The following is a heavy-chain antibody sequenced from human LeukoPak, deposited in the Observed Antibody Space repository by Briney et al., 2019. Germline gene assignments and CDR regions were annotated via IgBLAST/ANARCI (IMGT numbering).Heavy chain of an antibody. Sequence: PGGSLRLSCAASGFTFSSYSMNWVRQAPGKGLEWVSSISSSSSYIYYADSVKGRFTISRDNAKNSLYLQMNSLRAEDTAVYYCARDGWRCSGGSCYSVHSAFDIWGQGTMVTVSS. V-gene: IGHV3-21*01. CDR3: ARDGWRCSGGSCYSVHSAFDI. J-gene: IGHJ3*02. CDR1: GFTFSSYS. CDR2: ISSSSSYI. D-gene: IGHD2-15*01.